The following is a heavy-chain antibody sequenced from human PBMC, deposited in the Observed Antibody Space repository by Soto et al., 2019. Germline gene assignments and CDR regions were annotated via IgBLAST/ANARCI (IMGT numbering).Heavy chain of an antibody. D-gene: IGHD2-15*01. Sequence: GASVKVSCKASGYTFTSYGISWVRQAPGQGLEWMGWISAYNGNTNYAQKLQGRVTMTTDTSTSTAYMELRSLRSDDTAVYYCARDVGYCSGGSCYTGNWFDPWGQGTQVTVSS. J-gene: IGHJ5*02. CDR1: GYTFTSYG. CDR3: ARDVGYCSGGSCYTGNWFDP. CDR2: ISAYNGNT. V-gene: IGHV1-18*01.